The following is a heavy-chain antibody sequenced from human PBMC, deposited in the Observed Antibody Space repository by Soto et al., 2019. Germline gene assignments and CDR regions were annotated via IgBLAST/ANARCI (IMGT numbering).Heavy chain of an antibody. CDR3: ANTPLGYCSGGSCNNKIDY. CDR2: IIPILGIA. Sequence: QVQLVQSGAEVKKPGSSVKVSCKASGGTFSSSTISWVREAPGQGLEWMGRIIPILGIANYAQKFQGRVTITADKSTSTAYMELSSLRSEDTAVYYCANTPLGYCSGGSCNNKIDYWGQGTLVTVSS. V-gene: IGHV1-69*02. J-gene: IGHJ4*02. D-gene: IGHD2-15*01. CDR1: GGTFSSST.